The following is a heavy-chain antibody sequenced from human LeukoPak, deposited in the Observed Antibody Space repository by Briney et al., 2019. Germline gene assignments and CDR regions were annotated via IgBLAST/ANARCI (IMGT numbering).Heavy chain of an antibody. CDR3: ARDLRSAAAGTSWFDP. D-gene: IGHD6-13*01. Sequence: PSETLSLTCTVSGGSISSHYWSWIRQPPGKGLEWIGYIYYSGSTNYNPSLKSRVTISVDTSKSQFSLKLSSVTAADTAVYYCARDLRSAAAGTSWFDPWGQGTLVTVSS. CDR1: GGSISSHY. J-gene: IGHJ5*02. V-gene: IGHV4-59*11. CDR2: IYYSGST.